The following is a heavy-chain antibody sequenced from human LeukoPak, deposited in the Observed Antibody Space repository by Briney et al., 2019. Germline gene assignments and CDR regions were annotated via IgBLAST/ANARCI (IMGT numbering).Heavy chain of an antibody. D-gene: IGHD3-22*01. CDR2: IYSGGST. J-gene: IGHJ5*02. CDR1: GFTVSSNY. Sequence: GGSLRFSCAASGFTVSSNYMSWVRQAPGKGLEWVSVIYSGGSTYYADSVKGRFTISRDNSKNTLYLQMNSLRAEDTAVYYCARAYYDSSGYEGGWFDPWGQGTLVTVSS. CDR3: ARAYYDSSGYEGGWFDP. V-gene: IGHV3-53*01.